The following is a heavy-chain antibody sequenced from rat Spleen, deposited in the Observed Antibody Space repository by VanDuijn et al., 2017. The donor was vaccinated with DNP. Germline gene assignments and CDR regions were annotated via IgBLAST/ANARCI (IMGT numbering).Heavy chain of an antibody. Sequence: EVQLVESGGGLVQPGRSLKLSCTASGFTFSNYGMHWIRQAPTKGLEWVASIVPSGGNTFYRDSVKGRFTISRDNAKSTLYLQMDSLRSEDTATYYCARPYYGNNYFDSWGQGVMVTVSS. CDR2: IVPSGGNT. CDR1: GFTFSNYG. CDR3: ARPYYGNNYFDS. D-gene: IGHD1-9*01. J-gene: IGHJ2*01. V-gene: IGHV5-19*01.